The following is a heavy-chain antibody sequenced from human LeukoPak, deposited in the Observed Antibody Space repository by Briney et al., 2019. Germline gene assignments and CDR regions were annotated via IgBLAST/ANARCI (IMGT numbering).Heavy chain of an antibody. CDR1: GGSFSGYY. CDR2: INHSGST. J-gene: IGHJ4*02. Sequence: SETLSLTCAVYGGSFSGYYWSWIRQPPGKGLEWIGEINHSGSTNYNPSLKSRVTISVDTSKNQFSLKLSSVTAADTAVYYCARGPTPIVDYWGQGTLVTVSS. CDR3: ARGPTPIVDY. V-gene: IGHV4-34*01.